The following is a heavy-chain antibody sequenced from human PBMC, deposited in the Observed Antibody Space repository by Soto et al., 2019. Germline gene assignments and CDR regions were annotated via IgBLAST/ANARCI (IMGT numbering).Heavy chain of an antibody. CDR3: AADPQIWSGYYSPRYYYYGMDV. Sequence: ASVKVSCKASGFTFTSSAMQWVRQARGQRLEWIGWIVVGSGNTNYAQKFQERVTITRDMSTSTAYMELSRLRSEDTAVYYCAADPQIWSGYYSPRYYYYGMDVWGQGTTVTVSS. D-gene: IGHD3-3*01. CDR2: IVVGSGNT. CDR1: GFTFTSSA. V-gene: IGHV1-58*02. J-gene: IGHJ6*02.